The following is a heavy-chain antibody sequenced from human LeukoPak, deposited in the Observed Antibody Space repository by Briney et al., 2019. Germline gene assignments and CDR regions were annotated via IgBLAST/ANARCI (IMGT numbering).Heavy chain of an antibody. V-gene: IGHV3-23*01. Sequence: PGGSLRLSCAASGFTFNTYAMTWVRQAPGKGLEWVSGISGSGGSTYYADSVKGRFSISRDNSKSTLYLQMNSLRAEDTAVYYCAKGLYYGDYFQVAQYWGQGTLVTVSS. CDR1: GFTFNTYA. CDR2: ISGSGGST. D-gene: IGHD4-17*01. J-gene: IGHJ1*01. CDR3: AKGLYYGDYFQVAQY.